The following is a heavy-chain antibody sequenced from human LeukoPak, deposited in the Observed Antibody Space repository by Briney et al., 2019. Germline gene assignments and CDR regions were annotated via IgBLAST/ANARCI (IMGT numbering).Heavy chain of an antibody. V-gene: IGHV1-24*01. Sequence: GPSVKLSCKVSGYTLTELSMXXGXQAPGKGLECRXXFDPEDGEKIYAQKFEGRVNMNEDTYTDTAYMELSSLSCEDRAVYYCATEGFCSSTMCWFDPWGQGTLVSVS. CDR3: ATEGFCSSTMCWFDP. J-gene: IGHJ5*02. D-gene: IGHD2-2*01. CDR1: GYTLTELS. CDR2: FDPEDGEK.